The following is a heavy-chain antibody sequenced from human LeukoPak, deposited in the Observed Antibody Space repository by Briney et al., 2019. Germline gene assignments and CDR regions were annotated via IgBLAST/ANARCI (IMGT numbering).Heavy chain of an antibody. CDR1: GFTFSRYW. CDR3: ARPETQYSSGLDGFDI. D-gene: IGHD6-19*01. Sequence: GGPLRLSCAASGFTFSRYWMHWVRQAPGKGLVWVSRINSDGSRTTYADSVKGRFTISRDNAKNTLYLQMNSLRTEDTAVYYCARPETQYSSGLDGFDIWGQGTMVTVSS. CDR2: INSDGSRT. J-gene: IGHJ3*02. V-gene: IGHV3-74*01.